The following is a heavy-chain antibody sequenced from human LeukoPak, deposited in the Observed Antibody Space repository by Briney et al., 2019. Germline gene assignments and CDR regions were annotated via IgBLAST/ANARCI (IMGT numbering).Heavy chain of an antibody. CDR3: AREVLAGYSSGWYNWFDP. V-gene: IGHV1-69*13. J-gene: IGHJ5*02. CDR1: GGTFSSYA. CDR2: IIPIFGTA. D-gene: IGHD6-19*01. Sequence: ASVKVSCKASGGTFSSYAISWVRQAPGQGLEWMGGIIPIFGTANYAQKFQGRVTITADESTSTAYMELSSLRSEDTAVYYCAREVLAGYSSGWYNWFDPWGQGTLVTVSS.